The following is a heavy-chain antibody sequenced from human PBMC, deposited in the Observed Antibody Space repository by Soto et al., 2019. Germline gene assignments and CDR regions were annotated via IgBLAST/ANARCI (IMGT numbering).Heavy chain of an antibody. Sequence: PSETLSLTCTVSGGPISRYYWSWIRQPPGKGLEWIGYIYYSGSTNYNPSLKSRVTISVDTSKNQFSLKLSSVTAADTAVYYCAGDRGYGNGYGPRGMDVWGQET. CDR3: AGDRGYGNGYGPRGMDV. V-gene: IGHV4-59*01. D-gene: IGHD5-18*01. CDR2: IYYSGST. CDR1: GGPISRYY. J-gene: IGHJ6*02.